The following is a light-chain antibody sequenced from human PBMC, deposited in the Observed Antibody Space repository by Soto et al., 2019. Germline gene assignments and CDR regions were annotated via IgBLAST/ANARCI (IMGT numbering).Light chain of an antibody. CDR1: SSDVGGYNY. CDR3: SSYTSSSTLVV. V-gene: IGLV2-14*01. CDR2: EVN. J-gene: IGLJ2*01. Sequence: QSVLTQPASVSGSPGQSITISCTGTSSDVGGYNYVSWYQQHPGKAPKLMIYEVNYRPSGVSNRFSGSKSGNTASLTISGLQAEDEADHYCSSYTSSSTLVVFGGGTKLTVL.